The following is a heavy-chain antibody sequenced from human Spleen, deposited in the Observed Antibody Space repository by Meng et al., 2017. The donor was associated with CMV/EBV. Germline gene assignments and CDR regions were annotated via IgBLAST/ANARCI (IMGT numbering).Heavy chain of an antibody. D-gene: IGHD2-2*01. V-gene: IGHV1-2*02. CDR1: GYTFTGYY. J-gene: IGHJ6*02. CDR2: INPNSGGT. CDR3: ARERYLVPAASPDYYYYGMDV. Sequence: ASVKVYCKASGYTFTGYYMHWVRQAPGQGLEWMGWINPNSGGTNYAQKFQGRVTMTRDTFITTAYMEVSRLRSDDTAVYYCARERYLVPAASPDYYYYGMDVWGQGTTVTVSS.